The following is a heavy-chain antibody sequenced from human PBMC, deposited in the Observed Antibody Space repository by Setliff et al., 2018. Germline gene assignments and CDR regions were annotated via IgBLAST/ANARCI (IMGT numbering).Heavy chain of an antibody. V-gene: IGHV1-69*10. CDR1: GATFANFA. CDR3: ARDQGAFFECFDY. Sequence: GASVKVSCKAPGATFANFALNWVRQAPGQGPEWMGGIVPRDAITKYAPKFQGRLTITADKSTNTVYMELSGLRSDDTAVYFCARDQGAFFECFDYWGQGSLVTVSS. D-gene: IGHD3-16*01. J-gene: IGHJ4*02. CDR2: IVPRDAIT.